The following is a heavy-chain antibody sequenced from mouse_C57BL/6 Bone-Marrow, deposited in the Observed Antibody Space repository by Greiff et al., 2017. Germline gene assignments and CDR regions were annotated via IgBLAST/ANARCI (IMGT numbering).Heavy chain of an antibody. CDR1: GFTFSSYG. V-gene: IGHV5-6*01. D-gene: IGHD2-5*01. CDR2: ISSGGSYT. Sequence: EVKLMESGGDLVKPGGSLKLSCAASGFTFSSYGMSWVRQTPDKRLEWVATISSGGSYTYYPDSVKGRFTISRDNAKNTLYLQMSSLKSEDTAMYYCARQDYYSNFFAYWGQGTLVTVSA. J-gene: IGHJ3*01. CDR3: ARQDYYSNFFAY.